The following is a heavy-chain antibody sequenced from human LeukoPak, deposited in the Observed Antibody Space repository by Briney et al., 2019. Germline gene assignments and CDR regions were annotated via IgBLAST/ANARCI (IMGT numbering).Heavy chain of an antibody. J-gene: IGHJ4*02. Sequence: GASVKVSCKASGYTFTSYAMHWVRQAPGQRLEWMGWINAGNGNTKYSQKFQGRVTITRDTSASTAYMELSSLRSEDTAVYYCARGGPATVVFDYWGQGTLVTVSS. CDR3: ARGGPATVVFDY. V-gene: IGHV1-3*01. CDR1: GYTFTSYA. CDR2: INAGNGNT. D-gene: IGHD4-23*01.